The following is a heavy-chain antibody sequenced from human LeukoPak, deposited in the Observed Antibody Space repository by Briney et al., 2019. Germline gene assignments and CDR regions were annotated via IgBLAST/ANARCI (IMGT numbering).Heavy chain of an antibody. V-gene: IGHV3-74*03. D-gene: IGHD2-15*01. CDR3: ARRVDATRWFDP. CDR1: GFTFSNYF. CDR2: INSDGTTT. Sequence: PGGSLRLSWAASGFTFSNYFMHWVRQAPEKGLVWVSRINSDGTTTMYADSVKGRFTISRDNAKNTLYLQMNSLRDEDTAVYYCARRVDATRWFDPWGQGTLVTVSS. J-gene: IGHJ5*02.